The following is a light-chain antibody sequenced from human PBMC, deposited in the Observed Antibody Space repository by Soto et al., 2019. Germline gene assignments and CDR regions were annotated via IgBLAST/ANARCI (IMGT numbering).Light chain of an antibody. V-gene: IGKV3-15*01. Sequence: EIVMTQSPGTLSVTPGERVTLSCWASQSVSSNLAWYQLRPGQAPRPLVYGASTRPIGVPPRFTGSGSGTDFTLTISSLQSEDYAVYYCLQDNNWPYTFGLGTKLAV. CDR3: LQDNNWPYT. J-gene: IGKJ2*01. CDR2: GAS. CDR1: QSVSSN.